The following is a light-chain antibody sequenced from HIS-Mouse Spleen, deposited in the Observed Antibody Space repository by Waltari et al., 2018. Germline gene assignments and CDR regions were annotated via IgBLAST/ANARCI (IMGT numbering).Light chain of an antibody. CDR1: ALPKKS. Sequence: SYELTQPPSVSVSPGQTARITCSGDALPKKSAYWYQQKSGQAPVLVIHEDSKRPSGIPERFSGASSGTMSTLTISGAQVEDEADYYCYSTDSSGNHRVFGGGTKLTVL. V-gene: IGLV3-10*01. CDR2: EDS. CDR3: YSTDSSGNHRV. J-gene: IGLJ2*01.